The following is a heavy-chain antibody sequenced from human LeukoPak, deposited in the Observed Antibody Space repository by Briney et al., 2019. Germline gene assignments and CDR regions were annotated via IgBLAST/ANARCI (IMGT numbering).Heavy chain of an antibody. CDR1: GFIVSDYG. CDR3: AKEGTASKPSDRDY. Sequence: PGGSLRLSCAASGFIVSDYGIHWVRQAPGKGLEWVAFIRFDGSSKYYTDSVKGRFTISRDNSRNTVYLQMNSLRVEDTAVYYCAKEGTASKPSDRDYWGQGTLVTVSS. J-gene: IGHJ4*02. D-gene: IGHD1/OR15-1a*01. CDR2: IRFDGSSK. V-gene: IGHV3-30*02.